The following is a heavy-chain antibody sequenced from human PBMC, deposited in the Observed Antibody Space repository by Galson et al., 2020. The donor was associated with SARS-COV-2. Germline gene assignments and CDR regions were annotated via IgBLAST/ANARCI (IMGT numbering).Heavy chain of an antibody. V-gene: IGHV3-7*01. CDR1: GFTFSSFW. CDR2: IKEDGSEE. CDR3: AKGGATFDY. J-gene: IGHJ4*02. Sequence: GGSLRLSCAASGFTFSSFWMTWVRQAPGKGLEWVANIKEDGSEEYYVVSVKGRFTISRDNPKNSLYPQMSSLRAEDTAVYYCAKGGATFDYWGQGTLVTVSS.